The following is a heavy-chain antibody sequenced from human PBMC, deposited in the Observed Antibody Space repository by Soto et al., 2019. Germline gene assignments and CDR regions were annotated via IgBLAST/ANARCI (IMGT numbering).Heavy chain of an antibody. CDR1: ETTFIGYG. D-gene: IGHD2-15*01. Sequence: GGSLRLSCAASETTFIGYGMHWVRQAPGKGLEWVAVLGYDGINKFYADSVKGRFTISRDNSKNTLSVQMDSLRVEDTALYYCAKDGGSVCSGGTCYFQAPDYWGQGTLVTVSS. J-gene: IGHJ4*02. CDR3: AKDGGSVCSGGTCYFQAPDY. V-gene: IGHV3-30*02. CDR2: LGYDGINK.